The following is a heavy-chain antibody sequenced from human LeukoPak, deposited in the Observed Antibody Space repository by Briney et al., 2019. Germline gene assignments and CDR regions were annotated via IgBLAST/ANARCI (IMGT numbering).Heavy chain of an antibody. CDR3: ARGGILEWLFFDY. CDR2: INWNGGST. J-gene: IGHJ4*02. CDR1: GFTVRSNY. D-gene: IGHD3-3*01. V-gene: IGHV3-20*04. Sequence: PGGSLRLSCAASGFTVRSNYMSWVRQAPGKGLEWVSGINWNGGSTGYADSVKGRFTISRDNAKNSLYLQMNSLRAEDTALYYCARGGILEWLFFDYWGQGTLVTVSS.